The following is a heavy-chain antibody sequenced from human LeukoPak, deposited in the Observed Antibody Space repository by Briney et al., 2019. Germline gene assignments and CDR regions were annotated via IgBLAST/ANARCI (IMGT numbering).Heavy chain of an antibody. J-gene: IGHJ4*02. V-gene: IGHV3-23*01. D-gene: IGHD3-3*01. CDR3: VKDQENYDFWSGYW. Sequence: GGSLRLSCAASGFTFSSYAMSWVRQAPGKGLEWVSAISGSGGSTYYADSVKGRFTISRDNSKNTLYLQMNSLRAEDTAVYYCVKDQENYDFWSGYWWGQGTLVTVSS. CDR2: ISGSGGST. CDR1: GFTFSSYA.